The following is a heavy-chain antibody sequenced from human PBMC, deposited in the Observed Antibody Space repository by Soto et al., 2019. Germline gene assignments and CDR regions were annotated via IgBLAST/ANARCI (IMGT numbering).Heavy chain of an antibody. CDR2: IVDYNVNT. CDR1: GYTFSSYG. V-gene: IGHV1-18*01. CDR3: AREGYYSGSGTYTPPRYYGMDV. J-gene: IGHJ6*02. D-gene: IGHD3-10*01. Sequence: QVQLVQSGGEVKKAGASVKVSCKASGYTFSSYGISWARQAPGQGLEWMGWIVDYNVNTHYAQKFPGRLIMTTATAPRTAYMELRGLRSDETAVYFCAREGYYSGSGTYTPPRYYGMDVWGQGTTVTVSS.